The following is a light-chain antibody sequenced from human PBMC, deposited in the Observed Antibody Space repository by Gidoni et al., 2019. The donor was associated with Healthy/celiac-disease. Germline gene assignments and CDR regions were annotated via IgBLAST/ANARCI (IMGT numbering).Light chain of an antibody. J-gene: IGKJ4*01. CDR1: QDISNY. CDR3: QHYT. Sequence: DIQMTQSPSSLSASVGDRVTITCQASQDISNYLNWYQQKPGKAPKLLIYDASNLETGVPSRFSGSGSGTDFTFTISSLQPEDIATYYCQHYTFGGGTKVEIK. CDR2: DAS. V-gene: IGKV1-33*01.